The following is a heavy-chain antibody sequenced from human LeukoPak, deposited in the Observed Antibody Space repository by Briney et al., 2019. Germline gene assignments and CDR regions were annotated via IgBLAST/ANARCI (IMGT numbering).Heavy chain of an antibody. CDR3: ARCSVVVPAAINWFDP. V-gene: IGHV1-2*02. Sequence: ASVKVSCKASGYTFTGYYMHWVRQAPGQGLEWMGWINPNSGGTNYAQKFQGRVIMTRDTSINTAYMELSRLTSDDTAVYYCARCSVVVPAAINWFDPWGQGTLVTVSS. CDR1: GYTFTGYY. J-gene: IGHJ5*02. CDR2: INPNSGGT. D-gene: IGHD2-2*01.